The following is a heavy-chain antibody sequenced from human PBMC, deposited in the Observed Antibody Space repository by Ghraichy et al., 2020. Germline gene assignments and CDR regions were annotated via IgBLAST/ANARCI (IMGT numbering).Heavy chain of an antibody. V-gene: IGHV1-18*04. Sequence: ASVKVSCKASGYTFTNYGIIWVRQAPGQGLEWMGWISAYDENTKYAQKFQGRVTMTTDTSTSTAYMELRSLRSDDTAVYYCARLPGYCSSTTCYTDYYYVMDVWGQGTTVTVSS. CDR3: ARLPGYCSSTTCYTDYYYVMDV. J-gene: IGHJ6*02. D-gene: IGHD2-2*02. CDR1: GYTFTNYG. CDR2: ISAYDENT.